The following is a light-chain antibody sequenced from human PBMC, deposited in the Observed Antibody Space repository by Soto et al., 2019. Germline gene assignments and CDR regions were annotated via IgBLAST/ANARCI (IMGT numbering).Light chain of an antibody. CDR2: GAS. J-gene: IGKJ1*01. V-gene: IGKV3-15*01. Sequence: EIVMTQSPATLSVSPGERVTLSCRASQNVNTNLAWYQQKLGQAPRLLIYGASTRATGIPARFSGSGSGTEFTLIISSLQSVDFAVYSCLQYNNWATFGQGTKVEIK. CDR1: QNVNTN. CDR3: LQYNNWAT.